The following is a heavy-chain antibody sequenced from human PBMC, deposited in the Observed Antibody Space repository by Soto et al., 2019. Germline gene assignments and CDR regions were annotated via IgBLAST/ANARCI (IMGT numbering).Heavy chain of an antibody. CDR1: GYTFTSYY. D-gene: IGHD1-26*01. CDR2: MNPNSGNT. J-gene: IGHJ4*02. V-gene: IGHV1-8*02. CDR3: ARDKVGAIDY. Sequence: ASVKVSCKASGYTFTSYYMHWVRQATGQGLEWMGWMNPNSGNTGYAQKFQGRVTMTRNTSISTAYMELSSLRSEDTAVYYCARDKVGAIDYWGQGTLVTVSS.